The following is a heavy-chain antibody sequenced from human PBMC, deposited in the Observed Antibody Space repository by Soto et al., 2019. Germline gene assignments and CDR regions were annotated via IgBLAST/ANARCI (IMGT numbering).Heavy chain of an antibody. CDR1: GFTSSSYG. D-gene: IGHD6-6*01. CDR3: ARQIAAPRFARPDY. CDR2: IWYDGSNK. V-gene: IGHV3-33*01. Sequence: QVQLVESGGGVVQPGRSLRLSCAASGFTSSSYGMHWVRQAPGKGLEWVAVIWYDGSNKYYADSVKGRFTISRDNSKNTLYLQMNSLRAEDTAVYYCARQIAAPRFARPDYWGQGTLVTVSS. J-gene: IGHJ4*02.